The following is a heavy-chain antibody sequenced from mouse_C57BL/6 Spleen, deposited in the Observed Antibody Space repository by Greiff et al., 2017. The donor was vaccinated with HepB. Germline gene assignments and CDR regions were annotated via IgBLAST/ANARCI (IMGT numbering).Heavy chain of an antibody. D-gene: IGHD1-1*01. Sequence: VQLQQSGAELVKPGASVKMSCKASGYTFTSYWITWVKQRPGQGLEWIGDIYPGSGSTNYNEKFKSKATLTVDTSSSTAYMQLSSLTSEDSAVYYCARRGYGSSFRAWFAYWGQGTLVTVSA. V-gene: IGHV1-55*01. CDR1: GYTFTSYW. J-gene: IGHJ3*01. CDR3: ARRGYGSSFRAWFAY. CDR2: IYPGSGST.